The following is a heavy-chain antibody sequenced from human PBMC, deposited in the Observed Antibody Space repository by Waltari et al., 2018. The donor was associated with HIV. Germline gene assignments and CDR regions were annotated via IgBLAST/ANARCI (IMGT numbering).Heavy chain of an antibody. J-gene: IGHJ4*02. CDR1: GFTFSSYE. CDR3: AREKAVVADY. CDR2: ISSSGGTI. D-gene: IGHD2-15*01. Sequence: EVQLVESGGGVVQPGGYLILFCEASGFTFSSYEMNWVRQAPGKGLEWVSYISSSGGTIYYADAVKGRFTISRDNAKRTLYLQMNSLRAEDTAVYYCAREKAVVADYWGQGTLVTVSS. V-gene: IGHV3-48*03.